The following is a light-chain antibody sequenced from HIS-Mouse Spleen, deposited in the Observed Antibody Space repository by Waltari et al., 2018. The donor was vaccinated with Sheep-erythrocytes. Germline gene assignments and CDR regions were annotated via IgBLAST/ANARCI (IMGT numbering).Light chain of an antibody. CDR3: QAWDSSTAV. V-gene: IGLV2-14*02. CDR2: EGS. J-gene: IGLJ2*01. Sequence: QSALTQPASVSGSPGQSITISCTGTSSDVGSYNLVSWYQQHPGKAPKLMLYEGSKRPSGVSNRFSGSKSGNTATLTISGTQAMDEADYYCQAWDSSTAVFGGGTKLTVL. CDR1: SSDVGSYNL.